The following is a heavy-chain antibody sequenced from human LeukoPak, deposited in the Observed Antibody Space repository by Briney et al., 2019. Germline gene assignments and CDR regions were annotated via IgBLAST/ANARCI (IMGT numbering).Heavy chain of an antibody. J-gene: IGHJ4*02. V-gene: IGHV4-34*01. CDR1: GGSFSGYY. Sequence: SETLSLTCAVYGGSFSGYYWSWIRQPPGKGLEWIGEINHSGSTNYNPSLKSRVTISVDTSKSQFSLKLSSVTAADTAVYYCASINYYGSGSYAFVSYWGQGTLVTVSS. CDR3: ASINYYGSGSYAFVSY. D-gene: IGHD3-10*01. CDR2: INHSGST.